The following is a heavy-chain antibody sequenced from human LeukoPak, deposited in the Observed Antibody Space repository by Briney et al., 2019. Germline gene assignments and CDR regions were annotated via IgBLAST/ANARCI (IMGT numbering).Heavy chain of an antibody. Sequence: GGSLRLSCAASGFTFSSYSMSWVRQAPGKGLEWVSYISSSSSTIYYADSVKGRFTISRDNAKNSLYLQMNSLRAEDTAVYYCARDGSSSYDYYYYYYMDVWGKGTTVTVSS. CDR3: ARDGSSSYDYYYYYYMDV. V-gene: IGHV3-48*01. D-gene: IGHD6-6*01. CDR1: GFTFSSYS. J-gene: IGHJ6*03. CDR2: ISSSSSTI.